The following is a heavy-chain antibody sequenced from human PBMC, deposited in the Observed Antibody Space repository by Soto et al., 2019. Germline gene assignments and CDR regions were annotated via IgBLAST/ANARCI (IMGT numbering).Heavy chain of an antibody. J-gene: IGHJ6*02. D-gene: IGHD5-12*01. CDR3: AGNIVVTIQEGREV. CDR2: INHSGST. CDR1: GGSFSGYY. V-gene: IGHV4-34*01. Sequence: SETLSLTCAVYGGSFSGYYWSRIRQPPGKGLEWIGEINHSGSTNYNPSLKSRVTISVDTSKNQFSLKLSSVTAADTAVYYCAGNIVVTIQEGREVWGQGTTVTASS.